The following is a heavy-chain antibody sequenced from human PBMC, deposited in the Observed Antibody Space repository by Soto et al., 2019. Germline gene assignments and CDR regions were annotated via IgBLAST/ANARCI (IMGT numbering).Heavy chain of an antibody. D-gene: IGHD6-19*01. CDR3: VKVRAVAGTFYGMDV. CDR2: IWYDGSNK. V-gene: IGHV3-30*02. J-gene: IGHJ6*02. Sequence: GGSLRLSCAASGFTFSSYGMHWVRQAPGKGLEWVAVIWYDGSNKYYADSVKGRFTISRDNSKNTLYLQMNSLRAEDTAVYYCVKVRAVAGTFYGMDVWGQGTTVTVSS. CDR1: GFTFSSYG.